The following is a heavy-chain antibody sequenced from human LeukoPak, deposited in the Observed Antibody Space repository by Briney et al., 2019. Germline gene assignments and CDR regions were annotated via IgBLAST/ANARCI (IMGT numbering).Heavy chain of an antibody. J-gene: IGHJ4*02. Sequence: PGGSLRLSCAASGFPFSNYWMHWVRQAPGKGLVWVSRMNSDGSSTSYADSVKGRFTISRDNAKNTLYLQINSLRAEDAAVYYCATVSRSSGRGYFDYWGPGTLVTVSS. V-gene: IGHV3-74*01. D-gene: IGHD6-19*01. CDR2: MNSDGSST. CDR3: ATVSRSSGRGYFDY. CDR1: GFPFSNYW.